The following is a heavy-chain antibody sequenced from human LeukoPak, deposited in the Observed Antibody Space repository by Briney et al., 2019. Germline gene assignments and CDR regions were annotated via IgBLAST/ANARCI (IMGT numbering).Heavy chain of an antibody. CDR3: ARDRAAAAYYYYYMDV. V-gene: IGHV3-11*01. CDR1: GFTFSDYY. CDR2: ISSSGSTI. D-gene: IGHD6-13*01. J-gene: IGHJ6*03. Sequence: PGGSLRLSCAASGFTFSDYYMSWIRQAPGKGLEWVSYISSSGSTIYYADSVKGRFTISRGNAKNSLYLQMNSLRAEDTAVYYCARDRAAAAYYYYYMDVWGKGTTVTVSS.